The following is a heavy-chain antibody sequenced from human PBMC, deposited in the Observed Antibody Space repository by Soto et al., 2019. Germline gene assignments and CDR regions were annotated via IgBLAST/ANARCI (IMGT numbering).Heavy chain of an antibody. Sequence: GGSLRLSCAASGFTFGSYAMSWVRQAPEKGLEWNSAISGSGGSTYYADSVKGRFTISRDNSKNTLYLKMNSLRADDTAVYYCAKDMGGPGPVFDPWGQGTLVTVSS. CDR2: ISGSGGST. J-gene: IGHJ5*02. CDR1: GFTFGSYA. CDR3: AKDMGGPGPVFDP. V-gene: IGHV3-23*01. D-gene: IGHD1-26*01.